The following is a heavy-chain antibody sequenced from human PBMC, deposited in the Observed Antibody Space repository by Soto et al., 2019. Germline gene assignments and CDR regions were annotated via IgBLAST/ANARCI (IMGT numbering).Heavy chain of an antibody. CDR3: ARVRAIAARLLDY. V-gene: IGHV4-34*01. Sequence: SETLSLTCAVYGGSFSGYYWSWIRQPPGKGLEWIGEINHSGSTNYNPSLKSRVTISVDTSKNQFSLKLSSVTAADTAVYYCARVRAIAARLLDYWGQGTLVTVSS. D-gene: IGHD6-13*01. J-gene: IGHJ4*02. CDR2: INHSGST. CDR1: GGSFSGYY.